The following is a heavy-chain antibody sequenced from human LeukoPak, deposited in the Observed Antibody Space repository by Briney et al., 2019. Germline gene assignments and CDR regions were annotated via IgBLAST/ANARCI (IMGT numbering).Heavy chain of an antibody. J-gene: IGHJ4*02. V-gene: IGHV3-21*01. D-gene: IGHD5-24*01. CDR1: GFTFSNYD. CDR3: ARGEEKATITALDS. CDR2: ISSSSSYI. Sequence: NTGGSLRLSCAASGFTFSNYDMHWVRQAPGKGLEWVSAISSSSSYIYYADSIKGRFTISRDNAENSLYLQMNSLRAVDTAVYFCARGEEKATITALDSWGQGTLVTVSS.